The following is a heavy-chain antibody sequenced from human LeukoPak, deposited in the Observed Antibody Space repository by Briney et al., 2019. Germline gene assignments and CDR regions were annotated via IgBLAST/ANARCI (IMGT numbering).Heavy chain of an antibody. D-gene: IGHD6-6*01. J-gene: IGHJ5*02. Sequence: GGSLRLSCAAPGFSFSSYAMSWVRQAPGKGLEWVSAISGSGGSTYYADSVKGRFTISRDNSKNTLYLQMNSLRAEDTAVYYCAKGEAARPSPPYNWFDPWGQGTLVTVSS. CDR3: AKGEAARPSPPYNWFDP. CDR1: GFSFSSYA. CDR2: ISGSGGST. V-gene: IGHV3-23*01.